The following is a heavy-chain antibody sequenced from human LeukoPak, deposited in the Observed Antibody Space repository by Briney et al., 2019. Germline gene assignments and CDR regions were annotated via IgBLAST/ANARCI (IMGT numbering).Heavy chain of an antibody. V-gene: IGHV4-59*12. J-gene: IGHJ4*02. CDR2: IYYSGST. Sequence: SETLSLTCTVSGGSISSYYWSWIRQPPGKGLEWIGYIYYSGSTNYNPSLKSRVTMSVDMSKNQFSLKLRSVTAADTAVYYCARDVVAARGSFDYWGQGTLVTVSS. CDR1: GGSISSYY. D-gene: IGHD2-2*01. CDR3: ARDVVAARGSFDY.